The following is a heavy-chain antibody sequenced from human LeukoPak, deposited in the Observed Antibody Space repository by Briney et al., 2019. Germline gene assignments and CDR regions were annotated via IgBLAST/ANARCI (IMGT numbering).Heavy chain of an antibody. CDR1: GGSISRYY. V-gene: IGHV4-59*04. CDR2: IHNGGNA. J-gene: IGHJ5*02. CDR3: AGGAPSELRP. D-gene: IGHD3-10*01. Sequence: SETLSLTCNVSGGSISRYYWAWIRQPPGMGLESIGKIHNGGNAYYTPSLKSRVTLSMDASRNQVSLKLSSVTATDTAVYYCAGGAPSELRPWGQGTLVTVSS.